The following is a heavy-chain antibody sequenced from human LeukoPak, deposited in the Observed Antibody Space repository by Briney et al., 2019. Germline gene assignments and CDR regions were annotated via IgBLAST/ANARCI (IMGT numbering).Heavy chain of an antibody. J-gene: IGHJ6*02. CDR3: ARDYIVVVVAATRRTYYYYGMDV. CDR1: GFTVSSNY. D-gene: IGHD2-15*01. Sequence: GGSLRLSCAASGFTVSSNYMSWVRQAPGKGLGWVSVIYSGGSTYYADSVKVRFTISRDNSKNTLYLQMNSLRAEDTAVYYCARDYIVVVVAATRRTYYYYGMDVWGQGTTVTVSS. V-gene: IGHV3-66*01. CDR2: IYSGGST.